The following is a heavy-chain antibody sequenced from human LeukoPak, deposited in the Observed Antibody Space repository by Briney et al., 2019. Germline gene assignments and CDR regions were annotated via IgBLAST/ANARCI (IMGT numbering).Heavy chain of an antibody. CDR2: ISAYNGNT. CDR3: ARDQNYYDSSGYYYLNYYYMDV. J-gene: IGHJ6*03. CDR1: GYTFTSYG. D-gene: IGHD3-22*01. Sequence: GASVKVSCKASGYTFTSYGISWVRQAPGQGLEWMGWISAYNGNTNYAQKLQGRVTMTTDTSTSTAYMELRSLRSDDTAVYYCARDQNYYDSSGYYYLNYYYMDVWGKGTTVTISS. V-gene: IGHV1-18*01.